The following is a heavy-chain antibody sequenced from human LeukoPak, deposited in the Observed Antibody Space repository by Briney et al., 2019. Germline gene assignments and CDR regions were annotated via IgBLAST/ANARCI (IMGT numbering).Heavy chain of an antibody. CDR3: ARELETDYAFDI. V-gene: IGHV6-1*01. J-gene: IGHJ3*02. CDR1: GGSISSYY. Sequence: PSETLSLTCTVSGGSISSYYWNWIRQSPSRGLEWLGRTYYRSKWYNDYAVSVKSRITINPDTSKNQFSLQLNSVTPEDTAVYYCARELETDYAFDIWGQGTMVTVSS. CDR2: TYYRSKWYN. D-gene: IGHD1-1*01.